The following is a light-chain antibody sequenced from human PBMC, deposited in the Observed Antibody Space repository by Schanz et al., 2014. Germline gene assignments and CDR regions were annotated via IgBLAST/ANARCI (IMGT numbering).Light chain of an antibody. CDR3: CSYAGSNNVV. Sequence: QSALTQPASVSGSPGQSITISCTGTSSDVGGYNYVSWHQQHPGKAPKLMIYDVSNRPSGVSNRFSGSKSGNTASLTISGLQAEDEADYYCCSYAGSNNVVFGGGTKLTVL. V-gene: IGLV2-14*03. CDR1: SSDVGGYNY. J-gene: IGLJ2*01. CDR2: DVS.